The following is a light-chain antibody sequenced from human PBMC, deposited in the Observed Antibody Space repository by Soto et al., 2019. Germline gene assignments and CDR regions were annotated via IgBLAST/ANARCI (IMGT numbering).Light chain of an antibody. CDR2: GAS. J-gene: IGKJ5*01. CDR3: QQYASSPIT. CDR1: QRIASY. Sequence: DIQMTQSPSSLSASIGDRVTITCRASQRIASYLNWYQQKPGKAPKLLIYGASTLQSGVPSRFSGGGSETDFSLTISSLQPADFAVYYCQQYASSPITFGQGTRLEIK. V-gene: IGKV1-39*01.